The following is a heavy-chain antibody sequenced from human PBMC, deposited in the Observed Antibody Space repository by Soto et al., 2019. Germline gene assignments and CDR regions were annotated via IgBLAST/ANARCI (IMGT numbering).Heavy chain of an antibody. CDR2: LNIAGTI. V-gene: IGHV4-4*07. J-gene: IGHJ2*01. CDR1: GASISSYN. CDR3: ARGRGEYTSSWFWYFSH. Sequence: SETLSLTCSVSGASISSYNWNWVRQSAGKGPEWVGRLNIAGTINYNPSLKSRITMSMDTSKNQISLHLRSVTAADTAMYYRARGRGEYTSSWFWYFSHWGHGTLVTVSS. D-gene: IGHD6-13*01.